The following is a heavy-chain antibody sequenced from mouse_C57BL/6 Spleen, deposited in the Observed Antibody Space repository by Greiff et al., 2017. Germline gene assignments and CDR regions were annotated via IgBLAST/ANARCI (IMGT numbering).Heavy chain of an antibody. J-gene: IGHJ3*01. CDR1: GFNIKDDY. CDR2: IDPENGDN. D-gene: IGHD2-13*01. CDR3: TTPLNYGDYVWFAY. V-gene: IGHV14-4*01. Sequence: EVMLVESGAELVRPGASVKLSCTASGFNIKDDYMHWVKQRPEQGLEWIGWIDPENGDNEYASKFQGKATITADTSSNTAYLQLSSLTSEYTAVYYCTTPLNYGDYVWFAYWRQGTLVTVAA.